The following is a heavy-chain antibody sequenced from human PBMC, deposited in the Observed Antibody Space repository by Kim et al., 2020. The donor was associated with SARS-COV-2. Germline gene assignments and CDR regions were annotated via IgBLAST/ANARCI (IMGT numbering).Heavy chain of an antibody. D-gene: IGHD3-10*01. J-gene: IGHJ5*02. Sequence: SETLSLTCAVYGGSFSGYYWSWIRQPPGKGLEWIGEINHSGSTNYNPSLKSRVTISVDTSKNQFSLKLSSVTAADTAVYYCARGAYRGGVVSPSIARNWFDPWGQGTLVTVSS. V-gene: IGHV4-34*01. CDR3: ARGAYRGGVVSPSIARNWFDP. CDR2: INHSGST. CDR1: GGSFSGYY.